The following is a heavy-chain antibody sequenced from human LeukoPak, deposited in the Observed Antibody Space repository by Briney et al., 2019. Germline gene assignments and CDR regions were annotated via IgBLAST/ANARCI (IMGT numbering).Heavy chain of an antibody. J-gene: IGHJ4*02. CDR3: ARLSRSSWYYFDY. CDR2: IYYSGST. Sequence: TSQTLSLTCTVSGGSISSYYWSWIRQPPGKGLEWIGYIYYSGSTNYNPSLKSRVTISVDTSKNQFSLKLSSVTAADTAVYYCARLSRSSWYYFDYWGQGTLVTVSS. D-gene: IGHD6-13*01. CDR1: GGSISSYY. V-gene: IGHV4-59*01.